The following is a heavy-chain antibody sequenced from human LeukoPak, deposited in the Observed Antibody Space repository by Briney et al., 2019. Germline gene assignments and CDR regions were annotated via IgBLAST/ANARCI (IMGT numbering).Heavy chain of an antibody. J-gene: IGHJ3*02. D-gene: IGHD1-20*01. CDR2: IYPGDSDT. V-gene: IGHV5-51*01. CDR1: GYSFTSYW. Sequence: GESLKISCKGSGYSFTSYWIGWVRQMPGKGLEWMGIIYPGDSDTRYSPSFQGQVTISADKSISTAYLQWSSLKASDTAMYYCARLTPALTGTARPGAFDIWGQGTMVTVSS. CDR3: ARLTPALTGTARPGAFDI.